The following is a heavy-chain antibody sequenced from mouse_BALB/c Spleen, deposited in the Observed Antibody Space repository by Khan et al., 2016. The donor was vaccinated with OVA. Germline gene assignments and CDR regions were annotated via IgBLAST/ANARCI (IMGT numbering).Heavy chain of an antibody. Sequence: VELVESGGGLVQPGGSRKLSCAASGFTFSDYGMVWVRQAPGIGPERVAFLSDFAYPIFYADTVTGRFTISRENAKNTPYRERRSLRSDDTAMDYCARGGGTAPCVYGGLGTLVTVSA. J-gene: IGHJ3*01. CDR3: ARGGGTAPCVY. V-gene: IGHV5-15*02. CDR1: GFTFSDYG. D-gene: IGHD1-2*01. CDR2: LSDFAYPI.